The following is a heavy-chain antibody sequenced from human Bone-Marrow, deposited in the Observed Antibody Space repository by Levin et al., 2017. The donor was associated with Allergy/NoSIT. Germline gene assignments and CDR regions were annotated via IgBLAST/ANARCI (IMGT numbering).Heavy chain of an antibody. D-gene: IGHD3-10*01. Sequence: PGGSLRLSCAASGFTFSNYAMSWVRQAPGKGLEWVSGISGSGDSTYDGDSVKGRFTISRDNSKNTLYLQMNSLRAEDTAVYYCAKDRDFYGSGSLGNWSQGTLVTVSS. J-gene: IGHJ4*02. CDR2: ISGSGDST. CDR3: AKDRDFYGSGSLGN. V-gene: IGHV3-23*01. CDR1: GFTFSNYA.